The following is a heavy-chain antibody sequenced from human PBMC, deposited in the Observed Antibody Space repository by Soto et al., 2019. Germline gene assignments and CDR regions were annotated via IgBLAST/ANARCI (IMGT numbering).Heavy chain of an antibody. CDR1: GGSISSSSYY. CDR2: IYYSGST. D-gene: IGHD2-2*01. Sequence: SETLSLTCTVSGGSISSSSYYWGWIRQPPGKGLEWIGSIYYSGSTYYNPSLKSRVTISVDTSKNQFSLKLSSVTAADTAVYYCARHLEDIVVVPAALNWFAPWGQGTLVTVSS. CDR3: ARHLEDIVVVPAALNWFAP. J-gene: IGHJ5*02. V-gene: IGHV4-39*01.